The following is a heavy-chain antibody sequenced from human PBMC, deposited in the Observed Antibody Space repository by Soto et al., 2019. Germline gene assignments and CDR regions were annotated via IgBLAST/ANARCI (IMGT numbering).Heavy chain of an antibody. J-gene: IGHJ4*02. CDR1: GGSLSDYS. CDR3: AIAGNYDVLGGRMYSFDS. Sequence: VQLQQWGTGLLKPSETLSLTCAVYGGSLSDYSWTWIRQAPRRGLEWIGEVDTSGITNYNPSLECLVTSPIAHSTSHVSLRPSSVTAADTAVYVCAIAGNYDVLGGRMYSFDSWGQGTPVTVSS. V-gene: IGHV4-34*01. CDR2: VDTSGIT. D-gene: IGHD3-9*01.